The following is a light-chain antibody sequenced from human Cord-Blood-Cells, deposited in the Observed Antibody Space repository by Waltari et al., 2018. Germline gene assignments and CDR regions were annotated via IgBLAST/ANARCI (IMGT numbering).Light chain of an antibody. CDR3: QQRSNWPFT. CDR1: QSVSSY. CDR2: DAS. Sequence: IVLTQSPATLSLSPGERATLSCRASQSVSSYLAWYQQKPDQAPRLLIYDASNRATGIPARFSGSGSGTDFTLTISSLEPEDFAVYYCQQRSNWPFTLGPGTKVDIK. V-gene: IGKV3-11*01. J-gene: IGKJ3*01.